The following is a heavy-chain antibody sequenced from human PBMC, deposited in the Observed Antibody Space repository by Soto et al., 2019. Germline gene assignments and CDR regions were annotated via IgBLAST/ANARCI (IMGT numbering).Heavy chain of an antibody. D-gene: IGHD3-22*01. J-gene: IGHJ4*02. V-gene: IGHV1-69*01. CDR1: GGTFSSYA. CDR3: AREGKDYYDSSGSFDY. Sequence: QVQLVQSGAEVKKPGSSVKVSCKASGGTFSSYAISWVRQAPGQGLEWMGGIIPIFGTANYAQKFQGRVTITADEYTSTAYMERSSLRSEDTAVYYCAREGKDYYDSSGSFDYWGQGTLVTVSS. CDR2: IIPIFGTA.